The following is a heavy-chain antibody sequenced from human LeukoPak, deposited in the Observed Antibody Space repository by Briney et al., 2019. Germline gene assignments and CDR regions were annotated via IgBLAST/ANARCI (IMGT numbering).Heavy chain of an antibody. V-gene: IGHV3-15*01. J-gene: IGHJ4*02. CDR1: GFTFSNVW. CDR2: IKSKTDGGTT. Sequence: SGGSLRLSCAASGFTFSNVWMSWVRQAPGKGLEWVGRIKSKTDGGTTDYAAPVKGRFTISRDDSKNTLYPQMNSLKTEDTAVYYCTTDLYCSSTSCFPTWGQGTLVTVSS. CDR3: TTDLYCSSTSCFPT. D-gene: IGHD2-2*01.